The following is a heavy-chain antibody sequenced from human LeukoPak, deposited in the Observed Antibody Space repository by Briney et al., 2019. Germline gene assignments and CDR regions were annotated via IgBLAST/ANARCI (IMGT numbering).Heavy chain of an antibody. CDR3: ARAVGGDGSGSL. CDR1: GDSISTYY. J-gene: IGHJ4*02. Sequence: ASETLSLTCTVSGDSISTYYWSWIRQPPGKGLEWIGYIYYRVTSDYNPSLKSRVTMTVDMSTRQISLKLSSVTAADTAVYYCARAVGGDGSGSLWGPGTLVTVSS. CDR2: IYYRVTS. V-gene: IGHV4-59*01. D-gene: IGHD3-10*01.